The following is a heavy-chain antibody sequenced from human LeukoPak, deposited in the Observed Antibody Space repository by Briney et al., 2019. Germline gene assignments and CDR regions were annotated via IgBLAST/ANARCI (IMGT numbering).Heavy chain of an antibody. J-gene: IGHJ6*02. Sequence: GGSLRLSCAASGLTVSSHYMSWVRQAPGKGLEWVSLIYSDGTSYYVDSVKSRFTISRDNSKNILYLQMNSLRAEDTAVYYCARDLGGSCGGDCFSSYGMDVWGQGTTVTVSS. V-gene: IGHV3-66*02. CDR1: GLTVSSHY. CDR3: ARDLGGSCGGDCFSSYGMDV. D-gene: IGHD2-21*02. CDR2: IYSDGTS.